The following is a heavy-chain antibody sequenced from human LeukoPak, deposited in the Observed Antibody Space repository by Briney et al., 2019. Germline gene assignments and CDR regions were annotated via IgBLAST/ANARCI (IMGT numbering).Heavy chain of an antibody. V-gene: IGHV3-15*01. J-gene: IGHJ4*02. CDR1: GFTFSNAW. CDR3: TTSYPNHDFDY. D-gene: IGHD1-14*01. Sequence: PGGSLRLSCAASGFTFSNAWMSWVRQAPGKGLEWVGRIKSKTDGGTTDYAAPVKGRFTISRDDSKNTLYLQMNSLKTEDTAVYYRTTSYPNHDFDYWGQGTLVTVSS. CDR2: IKSKTDGGTT.